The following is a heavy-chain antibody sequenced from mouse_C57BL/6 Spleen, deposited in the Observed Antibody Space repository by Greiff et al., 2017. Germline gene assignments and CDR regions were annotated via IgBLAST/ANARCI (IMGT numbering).Heavy chain of an antibody. D-gene: IGHD1-1*01. CDR3: ARRNYGSSYGYFDV. V-gene: IGHV1-4*01. Sequence: QVQLQQSGAELARPGASVKMSCKASGYTFTNYTMHWVKQRPGQGLEWIGHINPSSGYTKYNQKFKDKATLTADKSSSTAYMQLSSLTSEDSAVYYCARRNYGSSYGYFDVWGTGTTVTVSS. CDR2: INPSSGYT. J-gene: IGHJ1*03. CDR1: GYTFTNYT.